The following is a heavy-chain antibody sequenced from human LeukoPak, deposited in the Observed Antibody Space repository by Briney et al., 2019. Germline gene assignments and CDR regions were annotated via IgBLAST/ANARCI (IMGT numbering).Heavy chain of an antibody. CDR1: DFPFGDYY. CDR2: ISSSGSTI. J-gene: IGHJ5*02. CDR3: AKGRDIVVVPNWFDP. Sequence: GGSWRLSWEALDFPFGDYYRSWIRKPPGKGLGGVSYISSSGSTIYYADSVKGRFTISRDNSKNTLYLQMNSLRAEDTAVYYCAKGRDIVVVPNWFDPWGQGTLVTVSS. V-gene: IGHV3-11*01. D-gene: IGHD2-2*01.